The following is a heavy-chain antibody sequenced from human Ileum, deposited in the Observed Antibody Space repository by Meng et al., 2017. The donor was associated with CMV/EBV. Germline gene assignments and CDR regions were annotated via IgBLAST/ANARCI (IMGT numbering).Heavy chain of an antibody. D-gene: IGHD2-21*02. CDR1: GFTFSSYA. CDR3: ARNTKVTDPEY. CDR2: ISGGSDIT. J-gene: IGHJ4*02. Sequence: LSWAAAGFTFSSYAMSWVRQAPGKGLERVSAISGGSDITYYADSVTGRFTISRDNSKNTLYLQMNTLKAEDTAVYYCARNTKVTDPEYWGQGTLVTVSS. V-gene: IGHV3-23*01.